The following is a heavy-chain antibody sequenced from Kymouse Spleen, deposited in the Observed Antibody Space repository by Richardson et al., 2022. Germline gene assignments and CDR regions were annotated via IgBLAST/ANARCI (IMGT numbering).Heavy chain of an antibody. CDR1: GGSISSSSYY. D-gene: IGHD3-9*01. CDR2: IYYSGST. CDR3: ARPTYYDILTGYYTTAFDI. J-gene: IGHJ3*02. V-gene: IGHV4-39*01. Sequence: QLQLQESGPGLVKPSETLSLTCTVSGGSISSSSYYWGWIRQPPGKGLEWIGSIYYSGSTYYNPSLKSRVTISVDTSKNQFSLKLSSVTAADTAVYYCARPTYYDILTGYYTTAFDIWGQGTMVTVSS.